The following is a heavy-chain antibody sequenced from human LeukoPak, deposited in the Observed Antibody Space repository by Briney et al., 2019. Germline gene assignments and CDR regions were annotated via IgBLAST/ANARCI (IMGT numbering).Heavy chain of an antibody. D-gene: IGHD1-26*01. V-gene: IGHV1-2*02. CDR2: INPNRCDT. CDR1: GYTFTGYY. J-gene: IGHJ4*02. Sequence: ASVKVSCKASGYTFTGYYMHWVRQAPGQGLAWMGWINPNRCDTNYAQKSQGRVTMTRDTSISTAYMELSRLRSDDTAVYYCARGASGTKKFDYWGQGTLVTVSS. CDR3: ARGASGTKKFDY.